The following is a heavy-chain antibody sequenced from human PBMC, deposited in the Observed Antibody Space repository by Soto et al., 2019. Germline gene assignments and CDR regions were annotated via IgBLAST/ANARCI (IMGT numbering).Heavy chain of an antibody. J-gene: IGHJ2*01. CDR3: SRQYYDFWSHSYTGYSYFDL. CDR2: IYPGDSDT. D-gene: IGHD3-3*01. CDR1: GYTFTDQL. V-gene: IGHV5-51*01. Sequence: PGESLKISFTASGYTFTDQLIGWVRQMPVKGLEWMGIIYPGDSDTKYSPSFQGQVTISADESISTAYLQWSSLKASDTAMYYCSRQYYDFWSHSYTGYSYFDLCGRGTLVPVSS.